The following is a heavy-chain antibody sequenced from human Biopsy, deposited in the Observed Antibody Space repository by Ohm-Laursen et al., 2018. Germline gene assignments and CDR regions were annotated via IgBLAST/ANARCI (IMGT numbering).Heavy chain of an antibody. Sequence: DTLSLTCTVSGDSISSCYWSWIRQPPGKGLQWIGYVYYTGSTDYNPSLQSRVTISVDTSKNHFSLRLRSVTPADTAIYYCARDRGYYSDRTVPGYFDLWGRGTLVTVSS. J-gene: IGHJ2*01. V-gene: IGHV4-59*01. D-gene: IGHD3-22*01. CDR3: ARDRGYYSDRTVPGYFDL. CDR2: VYYTGST. CDR1: GDSISSCY.